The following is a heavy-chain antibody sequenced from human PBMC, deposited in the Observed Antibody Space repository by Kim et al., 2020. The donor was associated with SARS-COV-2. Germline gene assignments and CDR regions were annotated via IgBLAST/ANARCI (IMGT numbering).Heavy chain of an antibody. CDR3: ARDKRGEYDPNFDY. Sequence: SETLSLTCTVSGYSISSGYYWGWIRQSPGKGLEWIGSIYHTGNAYYNPSLRSRVTISVDTSKNHFSLKLSSVTAADAAVYYCARDKRGEYDPNFDYWGQ. J-gene: IGHJ4*02. D-gene: IGHD3-10*01. CDR1: GYSISSGYY. CDR2: IYHTGNA. V-gene: IGHV4-38-2*02.